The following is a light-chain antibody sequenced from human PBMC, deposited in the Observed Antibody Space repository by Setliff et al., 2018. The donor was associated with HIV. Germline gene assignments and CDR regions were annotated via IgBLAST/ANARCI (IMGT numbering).Light chain of an antibody. CDR2: EVS. V-gene: IGLV2-23*02. Sequence: QSVLAQPASVSGSPGQSITISCTGTSSDVGGYDYVSWYQHHPGKAPKLLIFEVSNRPSGVSSRFSGSKSGNAASLTISGLQPDDEADYYCCSYAGSRAFDVFGSGTKGTVL. CDR1: SSDVGGYDY. J-gene: IGLJ1*01. CDR3: CSYAGSRAFDV.